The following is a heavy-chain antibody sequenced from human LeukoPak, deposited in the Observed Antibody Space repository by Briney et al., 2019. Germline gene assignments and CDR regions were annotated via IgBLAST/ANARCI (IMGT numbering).Heavy chain of an antibody. J-gene: IGHJ5*02. CDR3: AKAGIVATMNADWFDP. Sequence: ASVKASCKASGYTFTSYEINWVRQATGQGLEWMGWMNPKSGNTAYAQKFQGRVTMTRDTSISTAYMELSSLRSEDTAVYYCAKAGIVATMNADWFDPWGQGTLVIVSS. CDR1: GYTFTSYE. CDR2: MNPKSGNT. V-gene: IGHV1-8*01. D-gene: IGHD5-12*01.